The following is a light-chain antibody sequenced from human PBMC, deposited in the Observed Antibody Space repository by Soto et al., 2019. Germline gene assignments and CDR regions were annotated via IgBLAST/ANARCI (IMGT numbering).Light chain of an antibody. J-gene: IGKJ1*01. CDR1: QSVSSN. Sequence: EIVMTQSPATLSVSPGDRATLSCRASQSVSSNLAWYQQKPGQAPRLLIYGASTRATGIPARFSGSGSGTEFTLTISSLQSEDFAVYYCQQYNNWPPWTFGQGNKGESK. CDR2: GAS. V-gene: IGKV3-15*01. CDR3: QQYNNWPPWT.